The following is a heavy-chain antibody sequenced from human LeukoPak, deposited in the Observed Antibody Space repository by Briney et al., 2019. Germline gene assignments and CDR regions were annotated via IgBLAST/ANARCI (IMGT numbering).Heavy chain of an antibody. CDR1: GFTFSSYA. D-gene: IGHD6-19*01. J-gene: IGHJ4*02. Sequence: GGSLRLSCAASGFTFSSYAMSWVRQAPGKGLEWVSAISGSGGSTYYADSVKGRFTISRDNSKNTLYLQMNSLRAEDTAVYYCASGYSSGWYLDAYYDYWGQGTLVTVSS. V-gene: IGHV3-23*01. CDR2: ISGSGGST. CDR3: ASGYSSGWYLDAYYDY.